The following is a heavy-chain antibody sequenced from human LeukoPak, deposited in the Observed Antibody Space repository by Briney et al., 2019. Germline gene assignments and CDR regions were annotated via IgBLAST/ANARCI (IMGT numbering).Heavy chain of an antibody. D-gene: IGHD3-3*02. CDR3: GRHLARWYFDL. CDR1: GGSISSSSYY. Sequence: SETLSLTCTVSGGSISSSSYYWGWIRQPPGKGLEWLGSIYYSVSTYYNPSLKSQLTISVGTSKHQFSLKLSSLPAPDSVVYYCGRHLARWYFDLWGCGKVVTVS. CDR2: IYYSVST. J-gene: IGHJ2*01. V-gene: IGHV4-39*01.